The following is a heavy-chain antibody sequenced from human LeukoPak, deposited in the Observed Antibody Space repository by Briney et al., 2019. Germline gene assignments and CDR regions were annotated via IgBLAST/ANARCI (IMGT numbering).Heavy chain of an antibody. V-gene: IGHV1-69*04. CDR1: GGTFSSYA. Sequence: SVKVSCKASGGTFSSYAVSWVRQAPGQGLEWMGRIIPILGIANYAQKFQGRVTITADKSTSTAYMELSSLRSEDTAVYYCARTDTAMDLPFDYWGQGTLVTVSS. J-gene: IGHJ4*02. D-gene: IGHD5-18*01. CDR3: ARTDTAMDLPFDY. CDR2: IIPILGIA.